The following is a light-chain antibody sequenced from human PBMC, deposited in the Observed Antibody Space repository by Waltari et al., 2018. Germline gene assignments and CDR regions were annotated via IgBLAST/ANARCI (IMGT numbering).Light chain of an antibody. V-gene: IGLV2-14*03. CDR1: SSDVGGYNY. CDR2: DVS. CDR3: SSYTSSSTVV. J-gene: IGLJ2*01. Sequence: QSALTQPASVSGSPGQSITISCTGTSSDVGGYNYVSWYQQHPGKAPKRMSYDVSNRPSGVSNRFSGSQSGNTASLTISWLQAEDEADYYCSSYTSSSTVVFGGGTKLTVL.